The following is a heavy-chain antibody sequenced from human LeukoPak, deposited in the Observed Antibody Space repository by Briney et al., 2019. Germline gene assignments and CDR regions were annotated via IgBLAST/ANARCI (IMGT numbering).Heavy chain of an antibody. D-gene: IGHD5-24*01. Sequence: PSETLSLTCTVSGDSISSYYWNWIRQPPGRGLEWIGYMSYSGSTNYNPSLKSRVTISVDTSKNQFSLKLSSVTAADTAVYYCARGEMATIEDAFDIWGQGTMVTVSS. CDR3: ARGEMATIEDAFDI. V-gene: IGHV4-59*01. CDR1: GDSISSYY. CDR2: MSYSGST. J-gene: IGHJ3*02.